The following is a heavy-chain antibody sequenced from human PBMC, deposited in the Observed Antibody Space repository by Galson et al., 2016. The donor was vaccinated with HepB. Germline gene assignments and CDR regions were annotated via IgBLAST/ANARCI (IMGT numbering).Heavy chain of an antibody. Sequence: SLRLSCAASGFTFSRAWMDWVRQAPGKGLEWVGRIKSYTDGGTTEYAAPMKGRFTFSRDASNNRLYLQMDSLKTEDTAVYCCTTSSTRGYTYGPSAYWGRGTLVAVSS. CDR2: IKSYTDGGTT. V-gene: IGHV3-15*01. D-gene: IGHD5-18*01. CDR3: TTSSTRGYTYGPSAY. J-gene: IGHJ4*02. CDR1: GFTFSRAW.